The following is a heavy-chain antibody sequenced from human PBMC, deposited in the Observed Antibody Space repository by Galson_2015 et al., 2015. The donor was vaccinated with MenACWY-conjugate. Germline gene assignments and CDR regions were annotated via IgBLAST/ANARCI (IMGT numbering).Heavy chain of an antibody. D-gene: IGHD2-15*01. V-gene: IGHV2-70*11. CDR2: IDWDDNR. CDR3: ARTRRYSSFYLFHHIGV. J-gene: IGHJ6*03. CDR1: GFSLSTPEMC. Sequence: PALVKPTQTFTLTCTFSGFSLSTPEMCVSWIRQSPGKALEWLARIDWDDNRYYSTSLKTRLTISKDTSKNQVVLSMTNMDPVDKAPYYRARTRRYSSFYLFHHIGVWGKGTTVAVSS.